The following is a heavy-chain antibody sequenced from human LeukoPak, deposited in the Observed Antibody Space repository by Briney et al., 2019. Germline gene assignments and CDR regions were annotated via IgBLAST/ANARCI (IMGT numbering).Heavy chain of an antibody. V-gene: IGHV3-11*01. CDR3: AMINYYDSSGAEDY. D-gene: IGHD3-22*01. J-gene: IGHJ4*02. CDR2: ISSSGSTI. Sequence: GGSLRLSSAASGFTFSDYYMSWIRQAPGKGLEWVSYISSSGSTIYYADSVKGRFTISRDNAKNSLYLQMNSLRAEDTAVYYCAMINYYDSSGAEDYWGQGTLVTVSS. CDR1: GFTFSDYY.